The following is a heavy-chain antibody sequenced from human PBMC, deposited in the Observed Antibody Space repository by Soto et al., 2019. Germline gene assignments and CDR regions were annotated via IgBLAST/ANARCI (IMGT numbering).Heavy chain of an antibody. CDR1: GGTFSSYA. CDR2: IIPIFGTA. CDR3: ARDRTDGRSA. Sequence: PVKLSCKASGGTFSSYAISWVRQAPGQGLEWMGGIIPIFGTANYAQKFQGRVTITADESTSTAYMELSSLRSEDTAVYYCARDRTDGRSAWGQGTLVTVSS. J-gene: IGHJ5*02. V-gene: IGHV1-69*13.